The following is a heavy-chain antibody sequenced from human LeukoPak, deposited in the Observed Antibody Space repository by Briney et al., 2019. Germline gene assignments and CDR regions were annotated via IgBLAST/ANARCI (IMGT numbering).Heavy chain of an antibody. CDR3: ARGGGLPPYNWFDP. J-gene: IGHJ5*02. CDR2: IYYSGST. CDR1: GGSISSSSYY. V-gene: IGHV4-39*01. D-gene: IGHD3-16*01. Sequence: SETLSLTCTVSGGSISSSSYYWGWIRQPPGKGLEWIGSIYYSGSTYYNPSLKSRVTISVDTSKNQFSLKLSSVTAADTAVYYCARGGGLPPYNWFDPWGQGTLVTVSS.